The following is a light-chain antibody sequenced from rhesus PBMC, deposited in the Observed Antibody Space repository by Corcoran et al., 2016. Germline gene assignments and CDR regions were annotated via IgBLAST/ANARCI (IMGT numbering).Light chain of an antibody. Sequence: DIQMTQSPSSLSASVGDTVIITCQASQGIASWLAWYQQRPGKAPKLLIYKASSLQSGVPSRFSGSESWTDFSLIIRNLQPEYFAIYYCLQYDSSPFTFGPGTKLDIK. CDR1: QGIASW. J-gene: IGKJ3*01. CDR2: KAS. V-gene: IGKV1-22*01. CDR3: LQYDSSPFT.